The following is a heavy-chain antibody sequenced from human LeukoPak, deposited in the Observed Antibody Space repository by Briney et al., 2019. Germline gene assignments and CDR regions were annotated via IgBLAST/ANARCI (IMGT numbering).Heavy chain of an antibody. CDR3: ARDSSRVPRPDY. CDR1: GYTFTSYG. CDR2: ISAYNGNT. Sequence: ASVKVSFKASGYTFTSYGISWVRQAPGQGLEWMGWISAYNGNTNYAQKLQGRVTMTTDTSTSTAYMELRSLRSDDTAVYYCARDSSRVPRPDYWGQGTPVTVSS. V-gene: IGHV1-18*01. D-gene: IGHD1-1*01. J-gene: IGHJ4*02.